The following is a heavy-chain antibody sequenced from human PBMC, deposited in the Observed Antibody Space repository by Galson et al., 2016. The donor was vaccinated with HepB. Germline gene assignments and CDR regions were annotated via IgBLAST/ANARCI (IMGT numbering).Heavy chain of an antibody. Sequence: SVKVSCKASEGTLNAYATAWVRQAPGQGLEWMGGIVPIFGSAHSARHFQVRVPLFADASPTTVYMELSGLPSAATAVYYCARGSYGVITNGHAFDVWGQGTRVTVS. CDR1: EGTLNAYA. CDR2: IVPIFGSA. J-gene: IGHJ3*01. CDR3: ARGSYGVITNGHAFDV. V-gene: IGHV1-69*13. D-gene: IGHD2-21*01.